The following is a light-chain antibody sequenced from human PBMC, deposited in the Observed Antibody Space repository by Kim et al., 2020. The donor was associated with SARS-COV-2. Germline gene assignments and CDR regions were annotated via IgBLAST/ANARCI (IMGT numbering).Light chain of an antibody. V-gene: IGLV2-8*01. Sequence: HSALTQPPSASGSPGQSVTISCTGTSSDVGGHNYVCWYRQHPGKAPKLLIFEVNKRPFGVPDRFSGSKSGNTASLTVSGLQAEDEADYYCSSYTNTNNLVFGGGTQLPVL. CDR3: SSYTNTNNLV. CDR2: EVN. CDR1: SSDVGGHNY. J-gene: IGLJ2*01.